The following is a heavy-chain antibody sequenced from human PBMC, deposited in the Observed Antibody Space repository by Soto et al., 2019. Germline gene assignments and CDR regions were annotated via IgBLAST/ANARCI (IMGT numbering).Heavy chain of an antibody. D-gene: IGHD3-10*01. Sequence: GGSLRLSCAASGFTFSSYSMNWVRQAPGKGLEWVSYISSSSSTIYYADSVKGRFTISRDNAKNSLYLQMNSLRDEDTAVYYCARDGVLLWFGELLGGYGMDVWGQGTTVTVSS. CDR1: GFTFSSYS. CDR2: ISSSSSTI. J-gene: IGHJ6*02. CDR3: ARDGVLLWFGELLGGYGMDV. V-gene: IGHV3-48*02.